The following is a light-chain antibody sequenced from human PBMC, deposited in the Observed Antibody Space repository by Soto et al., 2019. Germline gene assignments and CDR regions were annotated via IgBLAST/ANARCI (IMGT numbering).Light chain of an antibody. CDR1: SSDVGAYNY. V-gene: IGLV2-14*01. CDR2: EVS. Sequence: QSALTQPASVSGSPGQSITISCTGTSSDVGAYNYVSWYQQYPGKAPKLMISEVSNRPSGVSNRFSGSKSGNTASLTISGLQDEDEANYYCTSYTTSTTGVFGGGTKLTVL. CDR3: TSYTTSTTGV. J-gene: IGLJ3*02.